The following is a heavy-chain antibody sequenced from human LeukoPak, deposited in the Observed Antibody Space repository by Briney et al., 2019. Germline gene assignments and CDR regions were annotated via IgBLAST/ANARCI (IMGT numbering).Heavy chain of an antibody. J-gene: IGHJ5*02. Sequence: GQPLKISCKGSGYSFTSYWIGWVRQMPGKGLEWMEIIYPDQCVPRYRPSFQGQVTISADESIRTAYLQWSSVKASDTAMYYCARKDYGGNSRNNWFDPWGQGTLVTVSS. CDR2: IYPDQCVP. CDR3: ARKDYGGNSRNNWFDP. CDR1: GYSFTSYW. D-gene: IGHD4-23*01. V-gene: IGHV5-51*01.